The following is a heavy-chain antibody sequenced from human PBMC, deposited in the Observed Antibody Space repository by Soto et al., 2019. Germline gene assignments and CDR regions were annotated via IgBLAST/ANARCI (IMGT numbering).Heavy chain of an antibody. J-gene: IGHJ4*02. CDR2: IYYSGST. Sequence: SETLSLTCTVSGVSISSSIYYWGWIRQSPGKGLEWIGSIYYSGSTYYNPSLKSRVTISVDTSKNQFSLKLSSVTAADTAVYYCARHFSDYGDFGRFSFDYWGQGTLVTVSS. CDR1: GVSISSSIYY. CDR3: ARHFSDYGDFGRFSFDY. D-gene: IGHD4-17*01. V-gene: IGHV4-39*01.